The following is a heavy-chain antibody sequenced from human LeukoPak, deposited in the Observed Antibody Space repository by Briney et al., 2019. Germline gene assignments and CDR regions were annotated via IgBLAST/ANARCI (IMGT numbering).Heavy chain of an antibody. J-gene: IGHJ3*02. D-gene: IGHD3-10*01. CDR3: ATGGTMVQSNVFDI. Sequence: GASVKVSCKVSGYTLSESSMQWLRQAPGKGLEWMGGFDPESGETIYAQKFEGRVTVTEDTSTDTAYTELRGLRSEDTAVYYCATGGTMVQSNVFDIWGQGTMVTVSS. CDR1: GYTLSESS. CDR2: FDPESGET. V-gene: IGHV1-24*01.